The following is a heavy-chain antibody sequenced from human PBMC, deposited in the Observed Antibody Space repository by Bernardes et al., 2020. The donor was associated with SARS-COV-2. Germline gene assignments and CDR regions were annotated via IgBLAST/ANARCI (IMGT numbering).Heavy chain of an antibody. CDR3: ARESEVTFFSDNSGFYNWFDY. D-gene: IGHD3-22*01. J-gene: IGHJ4*02. CDR1: GASISSGIYY. V-gene: IGHV4-61*02. CDR2: TYSSGST. Sequence: SETLSLTCTVSGASISSGIYYWNWIRQPAGKGLEWIGRTYSSGSTNYNPSLKSRVTISVDTSKNQFSLKLTSVTAADTAVYYCARESEVTFFSDNSGFYNWFDYWGQGTPVTVSS.